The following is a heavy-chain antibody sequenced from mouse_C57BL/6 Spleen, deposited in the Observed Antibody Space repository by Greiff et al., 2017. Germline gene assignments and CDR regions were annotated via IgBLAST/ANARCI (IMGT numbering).Heavy chain of an antibody. J-gene: IGHJ3*01. CDR3: ARSYYDYDEGWFAY. V-gene: IGHV1-4*01. CDR2: INPSSGYT. CDR1: GYTFTSYP. D-gene: IGHD2-4*01. Sequence: VQLVESGAELARPGASVKMSCKASGYTFTSYPMHWVNQRPGQGLDWIGYINPSSGYTKYNQKFKDKATLTADKSSRTAYMQLSSLTSEDSAVYYGARSYYDYDEGWFAYCGQGTLVTVSA.